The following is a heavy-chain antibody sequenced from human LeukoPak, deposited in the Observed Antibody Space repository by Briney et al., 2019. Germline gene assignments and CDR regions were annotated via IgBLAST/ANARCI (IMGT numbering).Heavy chain of an antibody. Sequence: SETLSLTCTVSGGSISSYYWSWIRQPAGKGLEWIGRIYTSGSTNYTPSLKSRGTMSVDTSKNQFSLQLSSVTAADTAVYYCAREAVAGTSAYWGQGTLVTVSS. V-gene: IGHV4-4*07. CDR3: AREAVAGTSAY. CDR1: GGSISSYY. D-gene: IGHD6-19*01. CDR2: IYTSGST. J-gene: IGHJ4*02.